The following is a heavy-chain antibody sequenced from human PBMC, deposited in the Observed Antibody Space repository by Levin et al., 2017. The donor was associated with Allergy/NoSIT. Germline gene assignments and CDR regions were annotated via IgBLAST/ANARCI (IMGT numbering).Heavy chain of an antibody. CDR1: GYTFTSYG. CDR3: ARDLGEYCSSTSCYLGYGDYVGRSFWFDP. V-gene: IGHV1-18*01. D-gene: IGHD2-2*01. J-gene: IGHJ5*02. CDR2: ISAYNGNT. Sequence: GASVKVSCKASGYTFTSYGISWVRQAPGQGLEWMGWISAYNGNTNYAQKLQGRVTMTTDTSTSTAYMELRSLRSDDTAVYYCARDLGEYCSSTSCYLGYGDYVGRSFWFDPWGQGTLVTVSS.